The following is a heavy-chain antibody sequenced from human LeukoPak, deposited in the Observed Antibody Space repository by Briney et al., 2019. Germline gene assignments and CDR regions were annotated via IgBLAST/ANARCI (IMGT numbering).Heavy chain of an antibody. J-gene: IGHJ4*02. Sequence: PSETLSLTCSVSDYSISSGYYWGWIRQPPGKGLEWIGSIYHSGSTYYNPSLKSRVTISVDTSKNHFSLKLTSVTAADTAVYYCARDRGTWNDDGFDYWGQGTLVTVSS. CDR2: IYHSGST. CDR3: ARDRGTWNDDGFDY. CDR1: DYSISSGYY. D-gene: IGHD1-1*01. V-gene: IGHV4-38-2*02.